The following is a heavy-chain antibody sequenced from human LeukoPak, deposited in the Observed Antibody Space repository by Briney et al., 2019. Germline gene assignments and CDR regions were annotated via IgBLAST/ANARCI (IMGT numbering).Heavy chain of an antibody. CDR2: FNHSGST. CDR1: GXSFSAYY. D-gene: IGHD6-13*01. V-gene: IGHV4-34*01. J-gene: IGHJ5*02. Sequence: SETLSLTWAVYGXSFSAYYWSWIRQPPGKGLECIGEFNHSGSTNYNPFRKSRVNISIDTSKNQFSLEMSSVTAEDTGVYYCARGRGARSSRWYNWFDPWGQGTMVSVCS. CDR3: ARGRGARSSRWYNWFDP.